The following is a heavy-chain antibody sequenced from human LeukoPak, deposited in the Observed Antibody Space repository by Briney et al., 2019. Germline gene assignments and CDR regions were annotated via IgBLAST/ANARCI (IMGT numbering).Heavy chain of an antibody. CDR3: AKDSVALNGMYDPFDI. V-gene: IGHV3-23*01. Sequence: GGSLRLSCAPSGLTFSSYAMNWVRQAPGKGLEWVSGISASGVNTFYADSVKGRFTISRDNSKNTLFLQMDSLKADDTAVYYCAKDSVALNGMYDPFDIWGQGTMVTVSS. J-gene: IGHJ3*02. CDR1: GLTFSSYA. D-gene: IGHD2-8*01. CDR2: ISASGVNT.